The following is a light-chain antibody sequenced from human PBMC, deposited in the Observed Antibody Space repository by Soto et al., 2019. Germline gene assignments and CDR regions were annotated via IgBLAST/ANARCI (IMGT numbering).Light chain of an antibody. J-gene: IGLJ3*02. CDR2: EVI. V-gene: IGLV2-14*01. Sequence: QSALTQPASVSGSPGQSITISCTGTSSDVGGYNYVSWYQQHPGKAPTLIIYEVINRPSGVSNRFSGSKSGNTASLTISGLQAEDEADYYCSSFTSSTTGVFGGGTKLTVL. CDR1: SSDVGGYNY. CDR3: SSFTSSTTGV.